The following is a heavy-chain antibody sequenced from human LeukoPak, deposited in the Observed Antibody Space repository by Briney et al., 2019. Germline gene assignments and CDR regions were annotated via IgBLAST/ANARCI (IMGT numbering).Heavy chain of an antibody. Sequence: GGSLRLSCVASGFTFNSYWMQWVRQDPTKGLVWVSRINGDGRNINYADSVRGRFTISRDNAKNSLYLQMNSLRAEDTAVYYCARDRYCSGGSCLGINYWGQGTLVTVSS. V-gene: IGHV3-74*01. CDR1: GFTFNSYW. CDR2: INGDGRNI. CDR3: ARDRYCSGGSCLGINY. D-gene: IGHD2-15*01. J-gene: IGHJ4*02.